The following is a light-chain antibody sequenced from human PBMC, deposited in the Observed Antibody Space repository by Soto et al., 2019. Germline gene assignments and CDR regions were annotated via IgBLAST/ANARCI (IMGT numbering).Light chain of an antibody. J-gene: IGLJ2*01. CDR1: SSDVGGYNY. V-gene: IGLV2-8*01. CDR2: EVS. CDR3: SSYAGSNNLV. Sequence: QSVLTQPPSASGSPGQSVTISCTGTSSDVGGYNYVSWYQQHPGKAPKLMIYEVSKRPSGVPDRFSGSKSGNTAYLTVSGLQAEDEADYYCSSYAGSNNLVFGGGPKLTVL.